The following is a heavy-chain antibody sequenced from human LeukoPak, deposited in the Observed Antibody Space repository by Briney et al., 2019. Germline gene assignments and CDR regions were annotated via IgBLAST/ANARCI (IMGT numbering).Heavy chain of an antibody. CDR2: IYYSGST. J-gene: IGHJ4*02. V-gene: IGHV4-31*03. CDR1: GGSISSGGYY. Sequence: SQTLSLTCTVSGGSISSGGYYWSWIRQHPGKGLEWIGYIYYSGSTYYNPSLKSRVTISVDTSKNQFSLKLSSVTAADRAVYYCAGGPPRGYFDYWGQETLVTVSS. D-gene: IGHD2-15*01. CDR3: AGGPPRGYFDY.